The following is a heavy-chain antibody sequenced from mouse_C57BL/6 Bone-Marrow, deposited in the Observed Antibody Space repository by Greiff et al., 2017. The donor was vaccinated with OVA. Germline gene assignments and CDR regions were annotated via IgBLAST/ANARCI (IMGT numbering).Heavy chain of an antibody. CDR2: ISYDGSN. Sequence: EVKLMESGPGLVKPSQSLSLTCSVTGYSITSGYYWNWIRQFPGNKLEWMGYISYDGSNNYNPSLKNRISITRDTSKNQFFLKLNSVTTEDTATYYCARESNGNLDYWGQGTTLTVSS. D-gene: IGHD2-5*01. CDR3: ARESNGNLDY. CDR1: GYSITSGYY. J-gene: IGHJ2*01. V-gene: IGHV3-6*01.